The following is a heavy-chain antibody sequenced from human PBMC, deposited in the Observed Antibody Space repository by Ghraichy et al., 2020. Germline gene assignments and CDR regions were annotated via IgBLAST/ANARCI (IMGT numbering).Heavy chain of an antibody. J-gene: IGHJ4*02. V-gene: IGHV1-18*01. CDR2: ISGYNGNT. CDR3: ARDVNSHGWYEFDY. CDR1: GYTFTSYG. D-gene: IGHD6-19*01. Sequence: ASVKVSCKASGYTFTSYGISWVRQAPGQGLEWMGWISGYNGNTKYAQEFQGRVTMTTDTSTSTAYMELRSLRSDDTAVYYCARDVNSHGWYEFDYWGQGTLVTVSS.